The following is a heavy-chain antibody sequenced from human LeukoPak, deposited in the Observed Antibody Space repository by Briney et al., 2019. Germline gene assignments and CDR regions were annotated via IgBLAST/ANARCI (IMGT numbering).Heavy chain of an antibody. CDR2: ISGSGGST. CDR1: GFTFSSYT. CDR3: AKAPEEFYYYDSSGYHAAPFDY. Sequence: GGSLRLSCAASGFTFSSYTMSWVRQAPGKGLEWVSAISGSGGSTYYADSVKGRFTISRDNSKNTLYLQMNSLRAEDTAVYYCAKAPEEFYYYDSSGYHAAPFDYWGQGTLVTVSS. J-gene: IGHJ4*02. D-gene: IGHD3-22*01. V-gene: IGHV3-23*01.